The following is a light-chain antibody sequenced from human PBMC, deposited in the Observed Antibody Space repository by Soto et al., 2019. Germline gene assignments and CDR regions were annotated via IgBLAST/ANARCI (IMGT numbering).Light chain of an antibody. CDR1: QGIRND. CDR2: DAS. V-gene: IGKV1-6*01. Sequence: AIQMTQSPSSLSASVGDRVTIACRASQGIRNDLVWYQQNPGKAPNLLIYDASSLQSGVPSRSSGSGSCTDFTLTISRLQPDDFATYYWLQHDNYPRTFGQGTKVEIK. J-gene: IGKJ1*01. CDR3: LQHDNYPRT.